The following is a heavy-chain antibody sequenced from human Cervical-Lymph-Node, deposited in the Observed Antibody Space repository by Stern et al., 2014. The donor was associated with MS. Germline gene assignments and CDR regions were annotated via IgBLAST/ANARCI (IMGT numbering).Heavy chain of an antibody. CDR3: ARVHSGYDWFDY. Sequence: QVQLQESGPGLVKPSGTLSLTCDVSGASISNTNWWGWVRQPPAMGLEWIGEIHHSGTTNFKSSLKSRVTMSVAKSRTQFSLELKSVPAADTAVYFCARVHSGYDWFDYWGQGILVTVSS. J-gene: IGHJ4*02. V-gene: IGHV4-4*02. D-gene: IGHD5-12*01. CDR2: IHHSGTT. CDR1: GASISNTNW.